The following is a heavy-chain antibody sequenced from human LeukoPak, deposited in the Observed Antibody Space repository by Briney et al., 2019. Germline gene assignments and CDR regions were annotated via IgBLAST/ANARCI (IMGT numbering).Heavy chain of an antibody. J-gene: IGHJ4*02. V-gene: IGHV3-30-3*01. Sequence: GGSLRLSCAASGFTFSSYAMHWVRQAPGKGLEWVAVISYDGSNKYYADSVRGRFTISRDNSKNTLYLQMNSLRSDDTAVYYCARDSFTMIVPDYWGQGTLVTVSS. CDR2: ISYDGSNK. CDR3: ARDSFTMIVPDY. CDR1: GFTFSSYA. D-gene: IGHD3-22*01.